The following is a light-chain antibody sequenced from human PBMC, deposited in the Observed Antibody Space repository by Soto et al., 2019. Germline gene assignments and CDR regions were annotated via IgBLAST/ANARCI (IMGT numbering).Light chain of an antibody. J-gene: IGKJ1*01. CDR3: QQYRT. CDR1: HDISNY. V-gene: IGKV1-33*01. CDR2: DAS. Sequence: DIQMTQSPASLSASVGDRVTITCQASHDISNYLNWYQQKPGEAPKLLIYDASNLETGVPSRFSGSGSGTEFTLTISSLQPDDFATYYCQQYRTFGQGTKVDIK.